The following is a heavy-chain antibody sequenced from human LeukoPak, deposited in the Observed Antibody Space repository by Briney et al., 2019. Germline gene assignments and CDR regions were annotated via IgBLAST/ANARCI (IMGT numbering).Heavy chain of an antibody. V-gene: IGHV1-46*01. Sequence: ASVKVSCKASGYTFPSYFMHWVRQAPGQGLEWMGIINPTGGSTTYAQKFQGRVTMTEDTSTDTAYMELSSLRSEDTAVYYCATPSWDTTVTTLDYWGQGTLVTVSS. CDR3: ATPSWDTTVTTLDY. D-gene: IGHD4-17*01. CDR1: GYTFPSYF. CDR2: INPTGGST. J-gene: IGHJ4*02.